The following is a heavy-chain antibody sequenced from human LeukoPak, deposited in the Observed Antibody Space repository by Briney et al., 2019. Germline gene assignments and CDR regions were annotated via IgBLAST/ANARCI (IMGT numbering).Heavy chain of an antibody. J-gene: IGHJ5*01. Sequence: SEALSLTCAVSGGSISSSNYYWGWIRQPPGQGLEWIGSIYYSGNTYYNPSLKSRVTISVDTSKNQFSLKLSSVTATDTAVYYCARRRAGRDWFDSWGQGTLVTVSS. CDR2: IYYSGNT. CDR1: GGSISSSNYY. V-gene: IGHV4-39*01. D-gene: IGHD6-19*01. CDR3: ARRRAGRDWFDS.